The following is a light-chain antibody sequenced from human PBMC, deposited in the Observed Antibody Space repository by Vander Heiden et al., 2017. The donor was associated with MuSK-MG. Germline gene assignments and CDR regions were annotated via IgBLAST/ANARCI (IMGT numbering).Light chain of an antibody. CDR2: AAS. CDR1: QGITSS. J-gene: IGKJ2*01. Sequence: DIQMTQSPSSLSASVGDRVTITCRASQGITSSLAWYQQKPGRVPKLLLYAASRLESGVPSRFSGSGSGTDFTLTISSLQSGDFATYYCQQDDSIPYTFGQGTKLEIK. V-gene: IGKV1-NL1*01. CDR3: QQDDSIPYT.